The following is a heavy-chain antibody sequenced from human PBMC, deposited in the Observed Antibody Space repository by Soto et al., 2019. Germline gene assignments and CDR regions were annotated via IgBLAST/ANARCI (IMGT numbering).Heavy chain of an antibody. J-gene: IGHJ4*02. CDR1: GYTFSSYY. CDR3: ARTFDSSARHFDY. CDR2: VNPSVGRT. D-gene: IGHD6-19*01. V-gene: IGHV1-46*01. Sequence: QVQLVQSGAEVKKPGASVKVSCEASGYTFSSYYMHWVRQAPGQGLEWMGIVNPSVGRTTYAQKFQGRITRTRDTSTSTVYMELSSLSSEDTAVYYCARTFDSSARHFDYWGQGTLVSVSS.